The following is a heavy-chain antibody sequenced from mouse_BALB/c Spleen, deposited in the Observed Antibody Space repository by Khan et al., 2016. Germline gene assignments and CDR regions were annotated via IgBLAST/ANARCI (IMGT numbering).Heavy chain of an antibody. CDR3: ASYYGSSYDYFDY. D-gene: IGHD1-1*01. V-gene: IGHV1-87*01. J-gene: IGHJ2*01. CDR1: GYTFTSYW. Sequence: QVQLQQSGAELARPGASVKLSCKASGYTFTSYWMQWVKQRPGQGLEWIGAIYPGDGDTRYTQKFKGKATLTADKSSSTAYMQLSSLAFEGCAVYYCASYYGSSYDYFDYWGQGTTLTVSS. CDR2: IYPGDGDT.